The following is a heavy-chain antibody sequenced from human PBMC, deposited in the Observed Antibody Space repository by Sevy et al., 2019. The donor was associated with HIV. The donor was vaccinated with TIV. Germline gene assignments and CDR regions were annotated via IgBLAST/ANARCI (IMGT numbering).Heavy chain of an antibody. CDR3: AISTSSSSLFDY. V-gene: IGHV3-7*03. D-gene: IGHD6-13*01. Sequence: GGSLTLSCAASGFTFSSYWMSWVRQAPGKGLEWVANIKQDGSEKYYVDSVKGRFTISRDNAKNSLYLQMNSLRAEDTAVYYCAISTSSSSLFDYWGQGTLVTVSS. CDR2: IKQDGSEK. J-gene: IGHJ4*02. CDR1: GFTFSSYW.